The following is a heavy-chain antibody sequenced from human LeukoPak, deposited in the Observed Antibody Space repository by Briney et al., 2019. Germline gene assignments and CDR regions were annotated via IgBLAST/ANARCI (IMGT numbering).Heavy chain of an antibody. V-gene: IGHV1-69*13. Sequence: SVTVSCKASGGTFSSYAISWVRQAPGQGLEWMGGIIPIFGTANYAQKFQGRVTITADESTSTAYMELSSLRSEDTAVYYCARGSDFWSGYSNEYYFDYWGQGTLVTVSS. CDR1: GGTFSSYA. J-gene: IGHJ4*02. CDR2: IIPIFGTA. CDR3: ARGSDFWSGYSNEYYFDY. D-gene: IGHD3-3*01.